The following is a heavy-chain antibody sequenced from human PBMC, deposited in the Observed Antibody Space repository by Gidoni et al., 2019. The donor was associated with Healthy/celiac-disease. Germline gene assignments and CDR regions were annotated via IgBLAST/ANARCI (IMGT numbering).Heavy chain of an antibody. CDR2: ISSSSSYI. CDR3: ARDYYDSSGYYYFDY. Sequence: EVQLVESGGGLVKPGGSPRLSCAASGFPFSSYSMNWVRQAPGKGLEWVSSISSSSSYIYYADSVKGRFTISRDNAKNSLYLQMNSLRAEDTAVYYCARDYYDSSGYYYFDYWGQGTLVTVSS. V-gene: IGHV3-21*01. D-gene: IGHD3-22*01. CDR1: GFPFSSYS. J-gene: IGHJ4*02.